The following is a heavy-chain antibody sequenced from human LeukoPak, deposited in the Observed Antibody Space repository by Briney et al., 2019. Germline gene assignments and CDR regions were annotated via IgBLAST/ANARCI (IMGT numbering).Heavy chain of an antibody. CDR3: ARALWFGESHFDY. Sequence: SETLSLTCTVSGGSISSYYWSWIRQPPGKGLEWIGYIYYSGSTNYNPSLKSRVTISVDTSKNQFSLKLSSVTAADTAVYYCARALWFGESHFDYWGQGTLVTVSS. CDR2: IYYSGST. D-gene: IGHD3-10*01. J-gene: IGHJ4*02. V-gene: IGHV4-59*08. CDR1: GGSISSYY.